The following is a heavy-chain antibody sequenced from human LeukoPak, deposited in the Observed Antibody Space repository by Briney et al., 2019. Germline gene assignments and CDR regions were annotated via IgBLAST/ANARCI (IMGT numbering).Heavy chain of an antibody. CDR3: ARDIYGSGSFPRFDP. Sequence: GASVKVSCKASGYTFTGYYMHWVRQAPGQGLEWMGWINPNSGGTNYAQKFQGRVTMTRDTSISTAYMELSRLRSDDTAVYYCARDIYGSGSFPRFDPWGQGTLVTVSS. CDR2: INPNSGGT. CDR1: GYTFTGYY. V-gene: IGHV1-2*02. D-gene: IGHD3-10*01. J-gene: IGHJ5*02.